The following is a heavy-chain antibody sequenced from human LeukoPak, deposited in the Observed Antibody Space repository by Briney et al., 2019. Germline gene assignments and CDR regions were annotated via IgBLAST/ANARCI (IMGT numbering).Heavy chain of an antibody. CDR1: GGSISSYY. J-gene: IGHJ4*02. V-gene: IGHV4-59*01. CDR2: IYYSGST. Sequence: SETLSLTCTVSGGSISSYYWSWIRQPPGKGLEWIGYIYYSGSTNYNPSLKSRVTISVDTSKNQFSLKLSSVTAADTAVYYCARATQDIVVVDYWGQGTLVTVSS. D-gene: IGHD2-2*01. CDR3: ARATQDIVVVDY.